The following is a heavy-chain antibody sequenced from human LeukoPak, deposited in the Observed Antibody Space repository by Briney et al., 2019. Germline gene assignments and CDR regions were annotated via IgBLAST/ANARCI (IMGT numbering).Heavy chain of an antibody. D-gene: IGHD4-17*01. CDR3: AKGYYGDYLDYFDY. CDR2: ISFDGSRK. CDR1: GFTFSSYG. Sequence: GGSLRLSCAVSGFTFSSYGMHWVRQAPGKGLEWVAVISFDGSRKYYADSVKGRFTISRDDSKNTLYLQMDSLRAEDTAVYYCAKGYYGDYLDYFDYWGQGTLVTVPS. V-gene: IGHV3-30*18. J-gene: IGHJ4*02.